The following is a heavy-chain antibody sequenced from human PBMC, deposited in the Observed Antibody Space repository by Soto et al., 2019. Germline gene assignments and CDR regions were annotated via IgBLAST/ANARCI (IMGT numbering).Heavy chain of an antibody. Sequence: GGSLRLSCAASGFTFSSYWMSWVRQAPGKGLERVANIKQDGSEKYYVDSVKGRFTISRDNAKNALYRQMNSLRAEDTAVYYCATSLQEHGSYYAFDIWGQGTMVTVSS. CDR2: IKQDGSEK. V-gene: IGHV3-7*01. CDR3: ATSLQEHGSYYAFDI. J-gene: IGHJ3*02. CDR1: GFTFSSYW. D-gene: IGHD1-26*01.